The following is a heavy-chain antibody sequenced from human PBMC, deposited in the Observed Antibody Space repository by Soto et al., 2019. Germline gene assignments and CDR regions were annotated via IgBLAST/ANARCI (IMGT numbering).Heavy chain of an antibody. J-gene: IGHJ4*02. CDR2: IYYSGST. CDR1: GGSVSSGSYY. D-gene: IGHD3-22*01. CDR3: ARANFGSGFRYYFDD. Sequence: SETLSLTCTVSGGSVSSGSYYWSWIRQPPGKGLEWIGYIYYSGSTNYNPSLKSRVTISVGKSKNQFSLKLRSVTAADTAVYHCARANFGSGFRYYFDDWGQGALVTVSS. V-gene: IGHV4-61*01.